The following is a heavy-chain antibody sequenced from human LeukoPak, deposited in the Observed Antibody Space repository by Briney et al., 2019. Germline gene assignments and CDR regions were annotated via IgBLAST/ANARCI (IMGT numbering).Heavy chain of an antibody. Sequence: GGSLRLSCAASGFTFSSYWMSWVRQAPGKGLEWVANIKQDGSEKYYVDSVKGRFTISRDNAKNSLYLQMNSLGAEDTAVYYCAREGGTYYDILTGYYIPVYFDYWGQGTLVTVSS. CDR1: GFTFSSYW. CDR3: AREGGTYYDILTGYYIPVYFDY. CDR2: IKQDGSEK. J-gene: IGHJ4*02. V-gene: IGHV3-7*01. D-gene: IGHD3-9*01.